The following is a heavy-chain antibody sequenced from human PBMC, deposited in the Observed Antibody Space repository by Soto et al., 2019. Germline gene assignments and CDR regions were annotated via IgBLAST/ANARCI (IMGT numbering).Heavy chain of an antibody. CDR3: TTVLRTTPRYYYYGMDV. CDR2: IKSKTDGGTT. Sequence: SGGSLRLSCAASGFTFSNAWMSWVRQAPGKGLEWVGRIKSKTDGGTTDYAAPVKGRFTISRDDSKNTLYLQMDSLKTEDTAVYYCTTVLRTTPRYYYYGMDVWGQGTTVTVSS. CDR1: GFTFSNAW. J-gene: IGHJ6*02. D-gene: IGHD1-7*01. V-gene: IGHV3-15*01.